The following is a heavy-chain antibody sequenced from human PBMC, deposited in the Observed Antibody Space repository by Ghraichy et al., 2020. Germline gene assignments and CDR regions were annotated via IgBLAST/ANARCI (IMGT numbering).Heavy chain of an antibody. D-gene: IGHD2-21*01. CDR2: MNPDTGNT. Sequence: ASVKVSCKASGYTFTTYDINWMRQAPGQGLEWMGWMNPDTGNTGYAQKFHGRLTITRSISISTADMELSSLTSEDTALYYCARAGLDCGGGRCRHLYGFDIWGQGTMVTVSS. CDR3: ARAGLDCGGGRCRHLYGFDI. V-gene: IGHV1-8*03. J-gene: IGHJ3*02. CDR1: GYTFTTYD.